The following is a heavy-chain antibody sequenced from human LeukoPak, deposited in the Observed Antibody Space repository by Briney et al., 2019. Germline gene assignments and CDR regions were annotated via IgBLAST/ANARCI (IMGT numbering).Heavy chain of an antibody. Sequence: PGGSLRLSCAASGFTFSSYAMSWVRQAPGKGLEWVSAISGSGGSTYYADFVKGRFTISRDNSKNTLYLQMNSLRAEDTAVYYCAKRRAVTDTGGFDVWGQGTMVTVSS. CDR1: GFTFSSYA. CDR2: ISGSGGST. J-gene: IGHJ3*01. V-gene: IGHV3-23*01. CDR3: AKRRAVTDTGGFDV. D-gene: IGHD6-19*01.